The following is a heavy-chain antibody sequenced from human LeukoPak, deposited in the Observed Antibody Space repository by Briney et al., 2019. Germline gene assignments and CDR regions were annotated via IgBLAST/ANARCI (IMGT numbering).Heavy chain of an antibody. CDR2: IIPIFGTA. D-gene: IGHD1-26*01. CDR1: GGTFSSYA. V-gene: IGHV1-69*05. J-gene: IGHJ4*02. Sequence: SVKVSCXASGGTFSSYAISWVRQAPGQGLEWMGGIIPIFGTANYAQKFQGRVTITTDESTSTAYMELSSLRSEDTAVYYCARALSGSYSIFDYWGQGTLVIVSS. CDR3: ARALSGSYSIFDY.